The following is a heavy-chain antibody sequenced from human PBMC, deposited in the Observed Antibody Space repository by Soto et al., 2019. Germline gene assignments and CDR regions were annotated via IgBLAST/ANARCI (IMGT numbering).Heavy chain of an antibody. CDR3: ARAVAARAYDYYCMDD. V-gene: IGHV3-21*01. Sequence: GGSLRLSCAASGFTFSSYSMNWVRQAPGKGLEWVSSISSSSSYIYYADSVKGRFTISRDNAKNSLYLQMNSLRAEDTAVYYCARAVAARAYDYYCMDDWCQGTTVAVSS. CDR2: ISSSSSYI. CDR1: GFTFSSYS. J-gene: IGHJ6*02. D-gene: IGHD6-6*01.